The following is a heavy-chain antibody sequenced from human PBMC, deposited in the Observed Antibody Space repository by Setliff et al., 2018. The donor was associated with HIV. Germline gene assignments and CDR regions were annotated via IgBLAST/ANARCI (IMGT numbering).Heavy chain of an antibody. Sequence: SETLSLTCAVSGYSISSGYFWGWIRQPPGKGLEWIGSIYNSGSTHYNPSLESRVTISADTTKNQFSLKLNTVTAADTAVYYCLLEAPLMMGTTPPLWGQGTLVTVSS. CDR3: LLEAPLMMGTTPPL. CDR1: GYSISSGYF. CDR2: IYNSGST. J-gene: IGHJ4*02. D-gene: IGHD1-7*01. V-gene: IGHV4-38-2*01.